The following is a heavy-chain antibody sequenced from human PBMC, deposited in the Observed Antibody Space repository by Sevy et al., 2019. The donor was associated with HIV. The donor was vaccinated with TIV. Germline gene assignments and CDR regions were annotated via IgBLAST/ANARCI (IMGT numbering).Heavy chain of an antibody. V-gene: IGHV1-24*01. CDR3: ATTKDYYESSGSPFDY. Sequence: ASVKVSCKVSGYTLTQLSMQWVRQAPGKGLEWMGSFDPEDDETIYAQKFQGRVTMTEDRSADTAYMELSSVRSEDTAVYYCATTKDYYESSGSPFDYWGQGTLVTVSS. CDR2: FDPEDDET. J-gene: IGHJ4*02. D-gene: IGHD3-22*01. CDR1: GYTLTQLS.